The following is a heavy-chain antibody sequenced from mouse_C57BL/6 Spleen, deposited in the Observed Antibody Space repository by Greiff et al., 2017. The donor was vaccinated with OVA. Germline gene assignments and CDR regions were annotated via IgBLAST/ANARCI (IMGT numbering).Heavy chain of an antibody. V-gene: IGHV5-17*01. J-gene: IGHJ3*01. CDR2: ISSGSSTI. CDR1: GFTFSDYG. D-gene: IGHD2-1*01. CDR3: ANGNSAWFAY. Sequence: EVKLMESGGGLVKPGGSLKLSCAASGFTFSDYGMHWVRQAPEKGLEWVAYISSGSSTIYYADTVKGRFTISRDNAKNTLFLQMTSLRSEDTAMYYCANGNSAWFAYWGQGTLVTVSA.